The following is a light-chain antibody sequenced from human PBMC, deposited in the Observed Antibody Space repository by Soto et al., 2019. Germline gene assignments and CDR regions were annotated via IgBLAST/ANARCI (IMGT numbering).Light chain of an antibody. Sequence: AIQMTQSPSSLSASVGDRITITCRASQGIRADLGWYQQKPGKAPKLLIYAASSLQSGVPSRFSGSGSGTDFTLTISSLQPEDFATYYCLQDYSYPLTFGGGTKVEIK. CDR3: LQDYSYPLT. J-gene: IGKJ4*01. V-gene: IGKV1-6*02. CDR1: QGIRAD. CDR2: AAS.